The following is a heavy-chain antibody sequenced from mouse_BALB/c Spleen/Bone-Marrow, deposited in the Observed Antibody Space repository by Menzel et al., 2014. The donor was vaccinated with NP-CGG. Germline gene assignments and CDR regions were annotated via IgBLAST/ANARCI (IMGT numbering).Heavy chain of an antibody. V-gene: IGHV1-7*01. CDR3: ARSRGKYAMDY. J-gene: IGHJ4*01. Sequence: VQVVESGAELAKPGASVKMSCKASGYTFSNYWMHWVKQRPGQGLEWIGYINPSTGYTEYNQKFKDKATLTADKSSSTAYMQLSSLTSEDSAVYYCARSRGKYAMDYWGQGTSVTVSS. D-gene: IGHD2-1*01. CDR2: INPSTGYT. CDR1: GYTFSNYW.